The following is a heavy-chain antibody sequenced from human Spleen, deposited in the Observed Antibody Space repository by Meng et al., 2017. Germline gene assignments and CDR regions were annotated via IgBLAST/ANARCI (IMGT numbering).Heavy chain of an antibody. J-gene: IGHJ4*02. Sequence: SETLSLTCAVYGGSFSGNYWSWIRQPPGKGLEWIGEINQSGTTNYNPSLKSRVTISVDTSKNQFSLNLTSVTAADSAVYYCARGPTTMAHDFDYWGQGTLVTVSS. CDR1: GGSFSGNY. CDR2: INQSGTT. CDR3: ARGPTTMAHDFDY. D-gene: IGHD4-11*01. V-gene: IGHV4-34*01.